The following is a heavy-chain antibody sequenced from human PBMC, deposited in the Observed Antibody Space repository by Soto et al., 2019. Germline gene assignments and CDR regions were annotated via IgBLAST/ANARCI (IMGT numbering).Heavy chain of an antibody. V-gene: IGHV3-23*01. CDR3: ARSGAIVVVPAATHFDY. Sequence: QTGGSLRLSCAASGFTFSSYALSWVRQAPGKGLEWVSAISGSGGSTYYADSVKGRFTISRDNSKNTLYLQMNSLRAEDTAVYYCARSGAIVVVPAATHFDYWGQGT. D-gene: IGHD2-2*01. J-gene: IGHJ4*02. CDR2: ISGSGGST. CDR1: GFTFSSYA.